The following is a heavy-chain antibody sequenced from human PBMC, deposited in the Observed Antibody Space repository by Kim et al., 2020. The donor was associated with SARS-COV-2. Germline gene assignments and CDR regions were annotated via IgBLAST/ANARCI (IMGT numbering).Heavy chain of an antibody. D-gene: IGHD2-15*01. CDR3: ARARYCSGGSCKGGFYGMDV. Sequence: GGSLRLSCAASGFSFSSYWMSWVRQAPGKGLEWVANIKQDESEKYYVDSVKGRFTISRDNAKNSLYLQMNSLRAEDTAVYYCARARYCSGGSCKGGFYGMDVWRQGTTVPASS. CDR2: IKQDESEK. J-gene: IGHJ6*02. V-gene: IGHV3-7*01. CDR1: GFSFSSYW.